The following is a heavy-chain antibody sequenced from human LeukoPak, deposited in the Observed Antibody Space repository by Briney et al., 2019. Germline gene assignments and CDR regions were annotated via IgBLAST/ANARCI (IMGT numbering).Heavy chain of an antibody. CDR1: GYTFTSYG. J-gene: IGHJ4*02. V-gene: IGHV1-18*01. CDR3: ARSPLGGRGYCSSTSCFRFDY. CDR2: ISAYNGNT. D-gene: IGHD2-2*01. Sequence: GASVKVSCKASGYTFTSYGISWVRQAPGQGLEWMGWISAYNGNTNYAQKLQGRGTMTTDTSTSTAYMELRSLRSDDTAVYYCARSPLGGRGYCSSTSCFRFDYWGQGTLVTVSS.